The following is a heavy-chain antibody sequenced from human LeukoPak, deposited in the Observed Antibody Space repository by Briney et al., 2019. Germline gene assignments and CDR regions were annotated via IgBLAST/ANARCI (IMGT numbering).Heavy chain of an antibody. CDR3: ARDLKVYYYGSGTAFDI. V-gene: IGHV3-30-3*01. CDR2: ISYDGSNK. Sequence: SGGSLRLSCAASGFTFSSYAMHWVRQAPGKGLEWVAVISYDGSNKYYADSVKGRFTISRDNSKNTLYLQMNSLRAEDTAVYYCARDLKVYYYGSGTAFDIWGQGTMVTVSS. CDR1: GFTFSSYA. D-gene: IGHD3-10*01. J-gene: IGHJ3*02.